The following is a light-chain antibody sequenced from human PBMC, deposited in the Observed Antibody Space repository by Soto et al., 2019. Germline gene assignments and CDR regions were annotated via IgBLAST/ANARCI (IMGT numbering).Light chain of an antibody. CDR1: QNVGSRY. CDR3: QQYGSSPRT. Sequence: EIGLTRSPATLSLSPGERATLSCRASQNVGSRYLAWYQQKPGQAPRLLIYGTSNRATGIPDRFSGSGSGTDFSLTISSLEPGDLAVYYCQQYGSSPRTFGQGTKVDIK. J-gene: IGKJ1*01. CDR2: GTS. V-gene: IGKV3-20*01.